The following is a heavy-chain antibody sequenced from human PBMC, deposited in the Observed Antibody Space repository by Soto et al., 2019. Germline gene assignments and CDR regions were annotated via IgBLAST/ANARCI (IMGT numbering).Heavy chain of an antibody. CDR3: AKEKPTVRWYFDH. J-gene: IGHJ4*02. CDR2: ISYDGSNT. CDR1: GFTFSICG. V-gene: IGHV3-30*18. Sequence: HPGVSLRLSCVASGFTFSICGMHWVRQAPGKGLKWVSFISYDGSNTYFEDSVKGRFTISRDNSKNTVYLQLNSLRTEDTAVYYCAKEKPTVRWYFDHWGQGTQVSLAS. D-gene: IGHD4-17*01.